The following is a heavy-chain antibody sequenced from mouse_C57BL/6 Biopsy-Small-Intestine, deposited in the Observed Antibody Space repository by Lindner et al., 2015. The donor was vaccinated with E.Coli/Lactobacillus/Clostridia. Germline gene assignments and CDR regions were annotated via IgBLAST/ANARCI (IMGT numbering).Heavy chain of an antibody. CDR3: ARRD. CDR1: GFTFSSYG. V-gene: IGHV5-6*01. CDR2: ISSGGSYT. J-gene: IGHJ2*01. Sequence: VQLQESGGDLVKPGGSLKLSCAASGFTFSSYGMSWVRQTPDKRLEWVATISSGGSYTYYPDSVKGRFTISRDNAENTLYLQMSSLKSEDTAMYYCARRDWGQGTTLTVSS.